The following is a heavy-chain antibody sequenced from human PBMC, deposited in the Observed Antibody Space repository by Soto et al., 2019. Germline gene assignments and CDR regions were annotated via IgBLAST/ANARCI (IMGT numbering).Heavy chain of an antibody. CDR1: GFTFSDYY. CDR3: ARKSPFGSFGGLDL. V-gene: IGHV3-11*03. J-gene: IGHJ3*01. Sequence: GGSLRLSCTASGFTFSDYYMSWIRQAPGKGLEWVSYITTSGSYINHADFVKGRFTISRDNAKNSVYLQMSSLRAEDTAVYYCARKSPFGSFGGLDLWGQGTMVTVSS. D-gene: IGHD3-10*01. CDR2: ITTSGSYI.